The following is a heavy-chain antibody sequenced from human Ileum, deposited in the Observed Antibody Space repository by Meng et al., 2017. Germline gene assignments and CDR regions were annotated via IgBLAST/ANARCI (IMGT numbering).Heavy chain of an antibody. CDR3: ARANGDYGNWLDP. Sequence: QVQLQESGPRLVQPSQTLSLTCSVSGGSITSGGKYWTWIRQHPGKGLEYLGNMYEGGTSYYSPSLKSRVNISIDAPKNQFSLTLRSVTVADTAVYYCARANGDYGNWLDPWGQGTLVTVSS. V-gene: IGHV4-31*03. CDR1: GGSITSGGKY. D-gene: IGHD4-17*01. J-gene: IGHJ5*02. CDR2: MYEGGTS.